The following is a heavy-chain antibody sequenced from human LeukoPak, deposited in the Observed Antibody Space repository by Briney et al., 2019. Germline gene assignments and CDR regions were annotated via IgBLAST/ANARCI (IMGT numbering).Heavy chain of an antibody. V-gene: IGHV4-39*01. Sequence: PSETLSLTCSVPGDSITNTNYYWAWVRQPPGKGLEWIGTVYYTGATFYKPSLKSRVTVSADTSRNQFSLNLTSVTAADAAVYYCATIRRYGGDPAYYFDDWGQGTLVTVSS. CDR3: ATIRRYGGDPAYYFDD. J-gene: IGHJ4*02. CDR2: VYYTGAT. CDR1: GDSITNTNYY. D-gene: IGHD5-12*01.